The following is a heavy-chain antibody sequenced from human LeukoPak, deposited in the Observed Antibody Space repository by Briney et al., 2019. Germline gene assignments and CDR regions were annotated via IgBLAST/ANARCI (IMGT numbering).Heavy chain of an antibody. J-gene: IGHJ4*02. D-gene: IGHD3-9*01. Sequence: PGGSLRLSCAASGFTFSSYAMSWVRQAPGKGLEWVSAISGSGGSTYYADSVKGRFTISRDNSKSTLYLQMNSLRAEDTAVYYCAKDRPLRYFDWLSEYFDYWGQGTLVTVSS. CDR2: ISGSGGST. V-gene: IGHV3-23*01. CDR1: GFTFSSYA. CDR3: AKDRPLRYFDWLSEYFDY.